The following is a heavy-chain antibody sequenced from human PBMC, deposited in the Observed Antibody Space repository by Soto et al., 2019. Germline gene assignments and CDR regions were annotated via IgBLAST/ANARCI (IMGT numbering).Heavy chain of an antibody. Sequence: QVQLVQSGAEVKKPGASVKVSCKASGYTFTSYGLSWVRHAPGQGLEWMGWISAYNGNTNYAQNIQGRVTMTTDTSTSTAYMELRSLRSDDTAVYYFSRVNGPCGRGTAFDYWGQGTLVTVSS. J-gene: IGHJ4*02. V-gene: IGHV1-18*04. D-gene: IGHD2-21*01. CDR2: ISAYNGNT. CDR3: SRVNGPCGRGTAFDY. CDR1: GYTFTSYG.